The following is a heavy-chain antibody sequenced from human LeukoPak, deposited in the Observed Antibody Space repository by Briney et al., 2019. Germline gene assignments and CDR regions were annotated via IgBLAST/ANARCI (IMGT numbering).Heavy chain of an antibody. CDR1: GGSISSYY. CDR2: IYYSGST. J-gene: IGHJ5*02. CDR3: ARDYGGNYIHDWFDP. V-gene: IGHV4-59*01. Sequence: PSETLSLTCTVSGGSISSYYWSWIRQPPGKGLEWIGYIYYSGSTNYNPSLKSRVTISVDTSKNQFSLKLSSVTAADTAVYYCARDYGGNYIHDWFDPWGQGTLGTVSS. D-gene: IGHD4-23*01.